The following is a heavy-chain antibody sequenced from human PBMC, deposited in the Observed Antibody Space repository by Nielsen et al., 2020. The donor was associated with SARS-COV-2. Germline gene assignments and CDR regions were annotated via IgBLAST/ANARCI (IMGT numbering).Heavy chain of an antibody. CDR2: ISYDGSNK. V-gene: IGHV3-30*18. CDR3: AKDLTGGSYYDWFDP. J-gene: IGHJ5*02. D-gene: IGHD1-26*01. CDR1: GFTFSSYG. Sequence: GGSLRLSCAASGFTFSSYGMHWVRQAPGKGLEWVAVISYDGSNKYYADSVKGRFTISRDNSKNTLYLQMNSLRAEATAVYYCAKDLTGGSYYDWFDPWRQGSLVTVSS.